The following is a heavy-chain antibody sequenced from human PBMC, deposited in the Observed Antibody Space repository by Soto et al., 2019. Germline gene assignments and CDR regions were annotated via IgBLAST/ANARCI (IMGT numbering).Heavy chain of an antibody. J-gene: IGHJ6*02. CDR1: GYSFTTYG. V-gene: IGHV1-18*01. Sequence: QVQLVQSRGEVKKPGASVKVSCKTSGYSFTTYGISWVRQAPGQGLEWMGWISGYNGNTNYAQKLQGRVTLPTDTTTSTHYMELRGLRSDDTAVYYCAREGPAPYYYYGMDVWGQGSTVTVSS. CDR2: ISGYNGNT. CDR3: AREGPAPYYYYGMDV.